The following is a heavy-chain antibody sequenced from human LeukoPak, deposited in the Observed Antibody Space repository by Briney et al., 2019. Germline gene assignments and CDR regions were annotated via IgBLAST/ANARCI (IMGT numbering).Heavy chain of an antibody. CDR3: AGYFDY. Sequence: PGGSLRLSCAASGFTFSSYGMHWVRQAPGKGLEWVAVISYDGSNKYYADSVKGRFTISRDNSKNTLYLQMNRLRAEDTAVYYCAGYFDYWGPGTLVTVS. V-gene: IGHV3-30*03. J-gene: IGHJ4*02. CDR1: GFTFSSYG. CDR2: ISYDGSNK.